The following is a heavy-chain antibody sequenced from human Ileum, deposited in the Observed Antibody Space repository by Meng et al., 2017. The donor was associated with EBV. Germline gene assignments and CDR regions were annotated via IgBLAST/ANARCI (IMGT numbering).Heavy chain of an antibody. CDR2: INQSGTT. CDR1: GWSFNGYY. D-gene: IGHD4-17*01. V-gene: IGHV4-34*02. CDR3: ARGHDYGDYASDY. Sequence: QLQQWGAGLLKPSETLSPTCDVYGWSFNGYYWTWIRQSPGKGLEWIGEINQSGTTNYSPSLKSRLTISVDTSKNQFSLKLSSVTAADTAVYYCARGHDYGDYASDYWGQGTLVTVSS. J-gene: IGHJ4*02.